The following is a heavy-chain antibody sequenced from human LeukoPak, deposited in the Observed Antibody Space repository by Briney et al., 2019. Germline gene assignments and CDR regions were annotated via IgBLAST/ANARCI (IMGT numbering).Heavy chain of an antibody. V-gene: IGHV3-49*04. D-gene: IGHD5-18*01. CDR2: IRSKAYGGTT. CDR3: TRKGYGYYYYYYMDV. J-gene: IGHJ6*03. CDR1: GFTFGDYA. Sequence: GGSLRLSCTASGFTFGDYAMSWVRQAPGRGLEWVGFIRSKAYGGTTEYAASVKGRFTISRDDSKSIAYLQMNSLKTEDTAVYYCTRKGYGYYYYYYMDVWGKGTTVTISS.